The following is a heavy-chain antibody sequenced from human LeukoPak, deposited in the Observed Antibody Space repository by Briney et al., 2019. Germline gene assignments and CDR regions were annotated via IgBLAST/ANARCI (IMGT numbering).Heavy chain of an antibody. CDR1: GFTFSSCA. CDR3: ARVYGGNTRRAYYYYMDV. Sequence: GGSLRLSCAASGFTFSSCAMHWVRQAPGKGLEWVAVISYDGSNKYYADSVKGRFTISRDNSKNTLYLQMNSLRAEDTAVYYCARVYGGNTRRAYYYYMDVWGKGTTVTVSS. J-gene: IGHJ6*03. D-gene: IGHD4-23*01. CDR2: ISYDGSNK. V-gene: IGHV3-30*01.